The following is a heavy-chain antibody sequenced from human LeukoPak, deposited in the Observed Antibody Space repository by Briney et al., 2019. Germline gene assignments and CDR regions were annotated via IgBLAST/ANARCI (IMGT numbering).Heavy chain of an antibody. CDR2: ISPSSTRI. D-gene: IGHD1-26*01. V-gene: IGHV3-48*04. Sequence: GGSLRLSCAASGFTFSSYWMSWVRQAPGKGLEWVSYISPSSTRIDYAASVRGRFTISRDNAKSSLYLQVNSLRAEDTALYHCARVKAVGARGAFDIWGQGTMVTVSS. CDR3: ARVKAVGARGAFDI. J-gene: IGHJ3*02. CDR1: GFTFSSYW.